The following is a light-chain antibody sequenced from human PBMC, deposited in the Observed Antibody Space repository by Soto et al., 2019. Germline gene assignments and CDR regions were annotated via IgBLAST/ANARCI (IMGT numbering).Light chain of an antibody. CDR1: QSVSSN. J-gene: IGKJ1*01. V-gene: IGKV3-11*01. CDR3: QQRSNWPPTWT. CDR2: DAS. Sequence: EIVLIQSPATLSLSPGERATLSCRASQSVSSNLAWYQQNPGQAPRLLIFDASNRATGIPARFSGSGSGTDFTLTISSLEPEDFAVYYCQQRSNWPPTWTFGQGTKVDIK.